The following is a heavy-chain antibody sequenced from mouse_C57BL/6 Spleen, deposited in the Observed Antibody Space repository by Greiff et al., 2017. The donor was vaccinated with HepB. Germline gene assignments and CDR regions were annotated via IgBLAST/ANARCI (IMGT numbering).Heavy chain of an antibody. V-gene: IGHV1-74*01. CDR1: GYTFTSYW. CDR3: ATTGDYDPYYFDY. D-gene: IGHD2-4*01. CDR2: IHPSDSDT. J-gene: IGHJ2*01. Sequence: QVQLQQPGAELVKPGASVKVSCKASGYTFTSYWMHWVKQSPGQGLEWIGRIHPSDSDTNYNQKFKGKATLTVDKSSSTAYMQLSSLTSEDSAVYYCATTGDYDPYYFDYWGQGTTLTVSS.